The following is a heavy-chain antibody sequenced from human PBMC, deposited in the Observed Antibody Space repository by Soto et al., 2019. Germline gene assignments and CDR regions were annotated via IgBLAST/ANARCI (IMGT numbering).Heavy chain of an antibody. CDR2: ISGGGGTT. D-gene: IGHD3-22*01. Sequence: LRLSCAASEFTFSSYAMNWVRQAPGKGLEWVSVISGGGGTTYYADSVKGRFRISRDNSKNTLYLQMNGLRVEDTAVYYCAKGKVAYDNSGLQYFYYFPMNVWGQGTTVTVSS. V-gene: IGHV3-23*01. CDR3: AKGKVAYDNSGLQYFYYFPMNV. CDR1: EFTFSSYA. J-gene: IGHJ6*02.